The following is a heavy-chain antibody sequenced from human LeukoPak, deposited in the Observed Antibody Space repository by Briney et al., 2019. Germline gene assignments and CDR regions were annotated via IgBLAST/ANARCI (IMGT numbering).Heavy chain of an antibody. CDR1: GFTFDDYA. J-gene: IGHJ6*02. V-gene: IGHV3-7*01. CDR2: IKVDGSEI. D-gene: IGHD2-8*01. CDR3: TRDRQGPRLYEMDI. Sequence: GGSLRLSCAASGFTFDDYAMHWVRQAPGKGPEWVANIKVDGSEIYYVDSVKGRFTISRDNAKNSLYLQMNSLRAEDTAVYYCTRDRQGPRLYEMDIWGQGTTVTVSS.